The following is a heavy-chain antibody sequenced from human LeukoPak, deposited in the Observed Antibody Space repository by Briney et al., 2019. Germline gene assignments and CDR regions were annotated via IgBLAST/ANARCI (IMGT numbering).Heavy chain of an antibody. J-gene: IGHJ6*02. CDR1: GGSISTYY. V-gene: IGHV4-59*08. Sequence: SETLSPTCTVSGGSISTYYWSWIRQPPGKGLEWLGYIYYSGTTNYNPSLKSRLTISVDTSKNQFSLNLSSVTAADTAVYYCARHDRYYYGMDVWGQGTTVTVSS. D-gene: IGHD3-22*01. CDR2: IYYSGTT. CDR3: ARHDRYYYGMDV.